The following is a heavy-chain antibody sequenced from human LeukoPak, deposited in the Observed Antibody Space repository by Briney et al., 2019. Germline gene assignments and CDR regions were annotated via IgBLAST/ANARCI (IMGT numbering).Heavy chain of an antibody. CDR2: ISWNSGSI. D-gene: IGHD6-13*01. Sequence: QPGRSLRLSCAASGFTFDDYAMHWVRQAPGKGLEWVSGISWNSGSIGYADSVKGRFTISRDNAKNSLYLQMNSLRAEDTALYYCARDKIAAAGTDYYYGMDVWGQGTTVTVSS. CDR1: GFTFDDYA. CDR3: ARDKIAAAGTDYYYGMDV. V-gene: IGHV3-9*01. J-gene: IGHJ6*02.